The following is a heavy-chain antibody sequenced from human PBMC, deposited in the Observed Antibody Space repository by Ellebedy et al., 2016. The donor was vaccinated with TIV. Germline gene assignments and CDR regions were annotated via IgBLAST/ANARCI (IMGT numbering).Heavy chain of an antibody. Sequence: GESLKISXKGSGYSFTSYWIGWVRQVPGKGLEWMGIIYPGDSDTRYSPSFQGQVTISAEKSIRTAYLQWSSLKASDTAMYYCARHEYCTGGTCYSSPRSFDYWGQGTLVTVSS. D-gene: IGHD2-15*01. J-gene: IGHJ4*02. CDR1: GYSFTSYW. V-gene: IGHV5-51*01. CDR2: IYPGDSDT. CDR3: ARHEYCTGGTCYSSPRSFDY.